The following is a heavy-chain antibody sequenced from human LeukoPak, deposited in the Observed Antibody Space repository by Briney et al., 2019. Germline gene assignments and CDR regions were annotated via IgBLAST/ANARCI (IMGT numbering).Heavy chain of an antibody. D-gene: IGHD2-15*01. J-gene: IGHJ4*02. CDR3: ARVGCSGGSCYPDY. CDR1: GDSISSGGSY. Sequence: SQTLSLTCTVSGDSISSGGSYWSWIRQHPGKGLEWIGYIYYSGSTYYNPSLKSRVTISVDTSKSQLSLNVSSVTAADTAVYYCARVGCSGGSCYPDYWGQGTLVTVSS. V-gene: IGHV4-31*03. CDR2: IYYSGST.